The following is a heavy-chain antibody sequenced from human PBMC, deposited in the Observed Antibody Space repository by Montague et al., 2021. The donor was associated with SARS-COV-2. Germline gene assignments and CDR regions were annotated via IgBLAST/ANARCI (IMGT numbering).Heavy chain of an antibody. CDR1: GGSFTGYS. Sequence: SETLSLTCAVAGGSFTGYSWNWIRQPPGKGLELIWEVNHPGGTNYNPSPKRRVTISIDMSKNQFPLYLESVTDAATAVYYCARGARQGYGFRLGPFDSWGQGTLVTASS. V-gene: IGHV4-34*01. CDR2: VNHPGGT. D-gene: IGHD3-10*01. J-gene: IGHJ4*02. CDR3: ARGARQGYGFRLGPFDS.